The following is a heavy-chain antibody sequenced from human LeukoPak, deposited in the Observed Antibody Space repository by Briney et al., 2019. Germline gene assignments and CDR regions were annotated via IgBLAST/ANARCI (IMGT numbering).Heavy chain of an antibody. V-gene: IGHV3-30-3*01. J-gene: IGHJ4*02. CDR1: GFTFSSYA. Sequence: GGSLRLSCAASGFTFSSYAMHWVRQAPGKGLEWVAVISYDGSNKYYADSVKGRFTISRDNSKNTLYLQMNSLRAEDTAVYYCASRYYYDSSGFDYWGQGTLVTVSS. D-gene: IGHD3-22*01. CDR2: ISYDGSNK. CDR3: ASRYYYDSSGFDY.